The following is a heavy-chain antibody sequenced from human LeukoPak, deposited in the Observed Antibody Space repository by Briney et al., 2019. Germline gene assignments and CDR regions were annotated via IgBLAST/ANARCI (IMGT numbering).Heavy chain of an antibody. CDR1: GYTFTSYG. Sequence: ASVKVSCKASGYTFTSYGISWVRQAPGQGLEWMGWISANNGNTNYAQKLTGRVTFTIDTSTSTASMELRSLRSDDTAVYYCARDRVVVAASVDYWGQGNLVTVSS. CDR2: ISANNGNT. D-gene: IGHD2-15*01. V-gene: IGHV1-18*01. CDR3: ARDRVVVAASVDY. J-gene: IGHJ4*02.